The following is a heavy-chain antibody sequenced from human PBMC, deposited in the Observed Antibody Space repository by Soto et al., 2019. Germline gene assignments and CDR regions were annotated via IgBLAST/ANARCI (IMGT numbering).Heavy chain of an antibody. CDR1: GYTFTSYG. V-gene: IGHV1-18*01. D-gene: IGHD6-19*01. Sequence: GASVKVSCKASGYTFTSYGISWVRQAPGQGLEWMGWISAYNGNTNYAQKLQGRVTMTTDTSTSTAYMELRSLRSDDTAVYYCARVNWKQWLVGTSVWWFDPWGQGTLVTVSS. J-gene: IGHJ5*02. CDR2: ISAYNGNT. CDR3: ARVNWKQWLVGTSVWWFDP.